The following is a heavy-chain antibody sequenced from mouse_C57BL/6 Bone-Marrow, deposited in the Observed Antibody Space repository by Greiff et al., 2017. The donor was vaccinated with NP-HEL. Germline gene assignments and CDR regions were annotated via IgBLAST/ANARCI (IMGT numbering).Heavy chain of an antibody. V-gene: IGHV5-4*03. Sequence: EVKVEESGGGLVKPGGSLKLSCAASGFTFSSYAMSWVRQTPEKRLEWVATISDGGSYTYYPDNVKGRFTISRDNAKNNLYLQMSHLKSEDTAMYYCARDGRYFDVWGTGTTVTVSS. J-gene: IGHJ1*03. D-gene: IGHD3-3*01. CDR2: ISDGGSYT. CDR1: GFTFSSYA. CDR3: ARDGRYFDV.